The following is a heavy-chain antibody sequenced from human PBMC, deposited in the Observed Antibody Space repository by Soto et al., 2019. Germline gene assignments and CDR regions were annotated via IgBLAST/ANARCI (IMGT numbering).Heavy chain of an antibody. J-gene: IGHJ3*01. CDR2: IYSGGST. V-gene: IGHV3-53*01. Sequence: EVQLVESGGGLIQPGGSLRLSCAASGFTFSSNDMNWVRQAPGKGLEWVSLIYSGGSTYYADSVKGRFTITRDNSKNTLYLQMSSRRAADTAVYYCATRPLLPGAPWGQGTMVTVSS. CDR3: ATRPLLPGAP. CDR1: GFTFSSND. D-gene: IGHD3-22*01.